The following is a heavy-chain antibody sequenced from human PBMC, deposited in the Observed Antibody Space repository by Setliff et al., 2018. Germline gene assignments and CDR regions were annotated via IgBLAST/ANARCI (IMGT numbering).Heavy chain of an antibody. D-gene: IGHD1-26*01. Sequence: PGGSLRLSCAASGFTFSIYWMHWVRQVPGKGLEWVSRINIDGRGINYADSVRGRFTISRDNAKNTVYLQMNSLRGDDTAVYHCARDLVGATADFWGRGTLVTVSS. V-gene: IGHV3-74*01. J-gene: IGHJ4*02. CDR3: ARDLVGATADF. CDR2: INIDGRGI. CDR1: GFTFSIYW.